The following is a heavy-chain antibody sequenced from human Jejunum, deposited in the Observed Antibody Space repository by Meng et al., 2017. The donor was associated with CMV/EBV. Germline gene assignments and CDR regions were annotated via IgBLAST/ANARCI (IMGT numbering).Heavy chain of an antibody. CDR2: FDPEDGET. CDR1: GNTLTELS. J-gene: IGHJ4*02. CDR3: ATQRYYYDSSTYFNY. D-gene: IGHD3-22*01. Sequence: SGNTLTELSIHWGRQAPGKGLEWMGGFDPEDGETIYEQKFQGRVTMTEDTYTDTAYMELSSLRSEDTAVYYCATQRYYYDSSTYFNYWGQGTLVTVSS. V-gene: IGHV1-24*01.